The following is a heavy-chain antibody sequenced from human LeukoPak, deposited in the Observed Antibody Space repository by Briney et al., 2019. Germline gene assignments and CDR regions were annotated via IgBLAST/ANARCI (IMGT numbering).Heavy chain of an antibody. CDR2: IYSGGST. Sequence: GGSLRLSCAASGFTVSSNYMNWVRQAPGKGLEWVSVIYSGGSTYYADSVKGRFTISRDNSKNTLYLQMNSLRAEDTAVYYRARGPYGDYRLDYWGQGTLVTVSS. J-gene: IGHJ4*02. D-gene: IGHD4-17*01. V-gene: IGHV3-66*01. CDR1: GFTVSSNY. CDR3: ARGPYGDYRLDY.